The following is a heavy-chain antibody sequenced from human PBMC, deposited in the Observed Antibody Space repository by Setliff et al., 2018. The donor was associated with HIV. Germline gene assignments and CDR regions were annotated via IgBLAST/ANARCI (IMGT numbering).Heavy chain of an antibody. CDR1: GGSVGSRDYY. Sequence: SETLSLTCAVSGGSVGSRDYYWGWIRQPPGKGLEWIGNILYGGTTYYTPSLKSRVSISVDTSRNQFSLRLNSVTAADTAVYYCARPTTGLGGGAAFDIW. V-gene: IGHV4-39*01. J-gene: IGHJ3*02. CDR3: ARPTTGLGGGAAFDI. CDR2: ILYGGTT. D-gene: IGHD2-8*01.